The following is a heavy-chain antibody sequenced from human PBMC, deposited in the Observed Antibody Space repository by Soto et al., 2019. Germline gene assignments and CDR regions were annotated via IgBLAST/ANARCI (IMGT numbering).Heavy chain of an antibody. CDR2: ISGSGGST. V-gene: IGHV3-23*01. D-gene: IGHD6-19*01. J-gene: IGHJ4*02. CDR3: AKDDWSVAGKGYYFDY. Sequence: PGGSLRLSCAASGFTFSRYAMGWVRQAPGKGLEWVSAISGSGGSTYYADSVKGRFTISRDNSKNTLYLQMNSLRAEDTAVYYCAKDDWSVAGKGYYFDYWGQGTLVTVSS. CDR1: GFTFSRYA.